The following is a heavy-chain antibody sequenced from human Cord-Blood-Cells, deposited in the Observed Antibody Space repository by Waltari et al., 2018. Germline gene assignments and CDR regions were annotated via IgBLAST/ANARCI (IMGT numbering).Heavy chain of an antibody. Sequence: EVQLVATGGGLIQPGGSLRLSCAASGFSVSSHYISRVCQAPGKGLEWVSVFYSGGSTYYADSVKGRFTISRDNSKNTLYLQMNSLRAEDTAVYYCSSGRGSYLPFDYWGQGTLVTVSS. CDR2: FYSGGST. D-gene: IGHD1-26*01. J-gene: IGHJ4*02. CDR1: GFSVSSHY. CDR3: SSGRGSYLPFDY. V-gene: IGHV3-53*02.